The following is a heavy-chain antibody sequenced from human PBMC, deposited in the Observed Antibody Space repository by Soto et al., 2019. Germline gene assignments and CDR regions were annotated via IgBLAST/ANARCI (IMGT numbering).Heavy chain of an antibody. V-gene: IGHV5-51*01. CDR3: ARGSSGRDDAFDI. CDR2: IYPGDSDT. J-gene: IGHJ3*02. CDR1: GYTFTSYW. Sequence: GESLKISCKGSGYTFTSYWIGWVRQMPGKGLEWMGIIYPGDSDTRYSPSFQGQVTISADKSISTAYLQWSSLKTSDTAMYYCARGSSGRDDAFDIWGQGTMVTVSS. D-gene: IGHD6-19*01.